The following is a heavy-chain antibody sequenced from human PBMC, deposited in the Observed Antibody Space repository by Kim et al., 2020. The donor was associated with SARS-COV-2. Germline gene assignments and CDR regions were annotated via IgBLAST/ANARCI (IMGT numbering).Heavy chain of an antibody. V-gene: IGHV1-18*01. D-gene: IGHD3-10*01. Sequence: ASVKVSCKASGYTFTSYGISWVRQAPGQGLEWMGWISPYNGNTNYAQKLRGRVTMTTDTSTSTAYMELGSLRSDDTAVYYCARHAIPMVQGVITDPYFDYWGRGTLVTVSS. CDR2: ISPYNGNT. J-gene: IGHJ4*02. CDR1: GYTFTSYG. CDR3: ARHAIPMVQGVITDPYFDY.